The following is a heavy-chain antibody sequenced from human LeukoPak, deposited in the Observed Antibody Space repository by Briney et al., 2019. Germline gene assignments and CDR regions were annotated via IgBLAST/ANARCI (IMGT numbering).Heavy chain of an antibody. D-gene: IGHD5-12*01. Sequence: GGSLRLSCAAFGFTFSSYSMNWVRQAPGKGLEWVSYISSSSSTIYYADSVKGRFTISRDNAKNSLYLQMNSLRAEDTAVYYCASSGYDSYYYYYYMDVWGKGTTVTVSS. CDR3: ASSGYDSYYYYYYMDV. CDR1: GFTFSSYS. J-gene: IGHJ6*03. V-gene: IGHV3-48*01. CDR2: ISSSSSTI.